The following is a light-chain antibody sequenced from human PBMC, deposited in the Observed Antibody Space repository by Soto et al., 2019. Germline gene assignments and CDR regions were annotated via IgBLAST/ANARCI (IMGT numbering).Light chain of an antibody. CDR2: AAS. CDR3: LQDYNYPRT. V-gene: IGKV1-6*01. Sequence: AIQMTQSPSSLSASVGDRVTITCRASQDIRNDLGWYQQKPGRVPKLLIYAASTLQSGVPLRFSGSGSGTYFTLTISSLQPEDFATYYCLQDYNYPRTFGQGTQVDVK. CDR1: QDIRND. J-gene: IGKJ1*01.